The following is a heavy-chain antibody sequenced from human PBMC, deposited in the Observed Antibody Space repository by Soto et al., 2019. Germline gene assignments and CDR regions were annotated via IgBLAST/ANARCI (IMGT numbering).Heavy chain of an antibody. CDR2: ISSSSSYT. CDR3: ARVVKAGRRGAGGYSYGYWLDY. D-gene: IGHD5-18*01. CDR1: GFTFSDYY. J-gene: IGHJ4*02. V-gene: IGHV3-11*05. Sequence: PGGSLRLSCAASGFTFSDYYMSWIRQAPGKGLEWVSYISSSSSYTNYADSVKGRFTISRDNAKNSLYLQMNSLRAEDTAVYYCARVVKAGRRGAGGYSYGYWLDYWGQGTLVTVSS.